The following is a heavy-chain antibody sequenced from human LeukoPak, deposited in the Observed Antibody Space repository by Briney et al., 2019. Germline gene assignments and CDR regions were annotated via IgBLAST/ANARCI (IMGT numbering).Heavy chain of an antibody. CDR3: AKGSQWELQYYFDY. Sequence: GGSQRLSCAASGFTFSSYGMHWVRQAPGKGLEWVAVISYDGSNKYYADSVKGRFTISRDNSKNTLYLQMNSLRAEDTAVYYCAKGSQWELQYYFDYWGQGTLVTVSS. J-gene: IGHJ4*02. CDR2: ISYDGSNK. CDR1: GFTFSSYG. V-gene: IGHV3-30*18. D-gene: IGHD1-26*01.